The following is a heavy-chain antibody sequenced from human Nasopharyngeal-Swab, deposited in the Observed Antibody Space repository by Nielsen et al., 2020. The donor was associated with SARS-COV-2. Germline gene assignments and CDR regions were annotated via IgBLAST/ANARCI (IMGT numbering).Heavy chain of an antibody. V-gene: IGHV3-30*04. J-gene: IGHJ4*02. CDR3: ARARGGRYFDPFDY. CDR2: KSYDGSNK. Sequence: GESLKISCAASGFTFSSYAMHWVRQAPGKGLEWVAVKSYDGSNKYYADSVKGRFTISRDNSKNTLYLQMNSLRAEDTAVYYCARARGGRYFDPFDYWGQGTLVTVSS. D-gene: IGHD3-9*01. CDR1: GFTFSSYA.